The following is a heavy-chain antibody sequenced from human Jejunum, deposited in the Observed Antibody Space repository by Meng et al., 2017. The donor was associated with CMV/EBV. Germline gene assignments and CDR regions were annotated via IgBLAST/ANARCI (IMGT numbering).Heavy chain of an antibody. V-gene: IGHV4-4*03. CDR2: IYHSGRT. CDR3: TTLYGDSIS. CDR1: GCSIRNDQW. D-gene: IGHD4-17*01. Sequence: VQLQASGPGLVKPPGTLSLTVDFSGCSIRNDQWWSWLRQAAGKGLECIGEIYHSGRTNYNPSVKSRVSMSVDKSKNHFSLRLSSVTAADTAVYYCTTLYGDSISWGQGTLVTVSS. J-gene: IGHJ4*02.